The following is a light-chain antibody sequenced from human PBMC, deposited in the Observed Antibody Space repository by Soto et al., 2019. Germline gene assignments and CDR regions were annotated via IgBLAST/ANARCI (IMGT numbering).Light chain of an antibody. Sequence: QSVLTQPPSVSGAPGRTVTISCTGSDSNIGADFNVHWYQHLPGSAPKLLIYSNNRRPSGVPDRFSGSQSGSSASLAISGLQAEDEGDYYCQSYDSALTDSYVFGTGTKVTVL. V-gene: IGLV1-40*01. CDR2: SNN. CDR1: DSNIGADFN. CDR3: QSYDSALTDSYV. J-gene: IGLJ1*01.